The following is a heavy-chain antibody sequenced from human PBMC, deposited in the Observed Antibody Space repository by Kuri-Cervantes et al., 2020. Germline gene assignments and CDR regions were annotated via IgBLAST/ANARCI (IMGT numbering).Heavy chain of an antibody. Sequence: ASVNVSCKASGYTFTGYYMHWVRQAPGQGLEWMGWINPNSGGTNYAQQLQARVTMPRVTSTSTAYMGLSRLRSDDAAVYYCAWTASGSCDPSGDWGQGTLVTVSS. CDR2: INPNSGGT. V-gene: IGHV1-2*02. CDR1: GYTFTGYY. J-gene: IGHJ4*02. CDR3: AWTASGSCDPSGD. D-gene: IGHD1-26*01.